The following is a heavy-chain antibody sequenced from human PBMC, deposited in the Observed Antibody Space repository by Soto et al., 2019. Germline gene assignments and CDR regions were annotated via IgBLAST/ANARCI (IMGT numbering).Heavy chain of an antibody. CDR3: GRDLLFSYDSSGYYFGY. J-gene: IGHJ4*02. CDR1: GFTFSSYA. CDR2: ISYDGSNK. D-gene: IGHD3-22*01. V-gene: IGHV3-30-3*01. Sequence: QVQLVESGGGVVQPGRSLRLSCAASGFTFSSYAMHWVRQAPGKGLEWVAVISYDGSNKYYADSVKGRFTISRDNSKNSLYLKMNCLRGEDRFVFYCGRDLLFSYDSSGYYFGYGGQGPLVPVP.